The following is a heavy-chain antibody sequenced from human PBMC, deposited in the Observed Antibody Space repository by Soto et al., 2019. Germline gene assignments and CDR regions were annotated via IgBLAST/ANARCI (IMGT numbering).Heavy chain of an antibody. J-gene: IGHJ4*02. CDR3: ARGGGSFRNYFDY. D-gene: IGHD1-26*01. V-gene: IGHV1-3*01. Sequence: ASVKVSCKASGYTFTSYAMHWVRQAPGQRLEWMGWINAGNGNTKYSQKFQGRVTITRDTSAGTAYMELSSLRSEDTAVYYCARGGGSFRNYFDYWGQGTLVTVSS. CDR2: INAGNGNT. CDR1: GYTFTSYA.